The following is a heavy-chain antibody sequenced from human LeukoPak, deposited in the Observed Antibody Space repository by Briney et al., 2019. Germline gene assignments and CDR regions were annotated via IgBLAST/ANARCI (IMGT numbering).Heavy chain of an antibody. CDR3: AKRNLGYCSSTSCLFFHY. D-gene: IGHD2-2*01. CDR2: ISYDGSNK. V-gene: IGHV3-30-3*02. Sequence: PGGSLRLSCAASGFTFSSYAMHWVRQAPGKGLEWVAVISYDGSNKYYADSVKGRFTISRDNSKNTLYLQMNSLRAEDTAVYYCAKRNLGYCSSTSCLFFHYWGQGTLVTVSS. CDR1: GFTFSSYA. J-gene: IGHJ4*02.